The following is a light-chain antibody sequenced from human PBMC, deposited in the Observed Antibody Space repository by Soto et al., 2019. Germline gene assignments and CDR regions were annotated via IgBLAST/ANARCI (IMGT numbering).Light chain of an antibody. V-gene: IGLV2-23*01. CDR3: CSYAGSSTWV. Sequence: QSALTKPASVSGSPGQSITISCTGTSSDVGSYNLVSWYQQHPGKAPKLMIYEGSKRPSGVSNRFSGSKSGITASLTISGLQAEDEADYYCCSYAGSSTWVFGGGTKLTVL. CDR1: SSDVGSYNL. CDR2: EGS. J-gene: IGLJ3*02.